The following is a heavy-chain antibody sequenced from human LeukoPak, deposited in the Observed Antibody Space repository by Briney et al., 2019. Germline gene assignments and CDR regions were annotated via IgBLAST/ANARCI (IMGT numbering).Heavy chain of an antibody. CDR2: ISGSGDST. Sequence: GGSLRLSCATSGFTFSNYAMSWVRQAPGKGLEWVSGISGSGDSTNYAESVKGRFTISRDNSKNTLYLRMNSLRAEDTAVYYFAKEYRGVVPAASVFDYWGQGTLVTVSS. V-gene: IGHV3-23*01. CDR3: AKEYRGVVPAASVFDY. CDR1: GFTFSNYA. J-gene: IGHJ4*02. D-gene: IGHD2-2*01.